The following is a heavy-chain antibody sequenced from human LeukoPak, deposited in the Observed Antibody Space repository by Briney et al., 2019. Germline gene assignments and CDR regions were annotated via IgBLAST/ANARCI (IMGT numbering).Heavy chain of an antibody. Sequence: GGSLRLTCAASGFTFDDYAMHWVRQAPGKGLEWVSSINYNSGSIDYADSVKGRFTISRDNAKSSLYLQMNSLRAEDTALYYCAKGSRIGRWLPLDYWGQGTLVTASS. V-gene: IGHV3-9*01. CDR3: AKGSRIGRWLPLDY. D-gene: IGHD5-24*01. CDR2: INYNSGSI. CDR1: GFTFDDYA. J-gene: IGHJ4*02.